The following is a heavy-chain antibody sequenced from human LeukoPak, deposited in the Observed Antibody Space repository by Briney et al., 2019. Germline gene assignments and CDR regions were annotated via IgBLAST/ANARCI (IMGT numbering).Heavy chain of an antibody. J-gene: IGHJ5*02. Sequence: GASVKVSCKASGYTFTNYDISWVRQAPGQGLEWMGWISTHSGNTKYAQKFQGRVTMTTDTSTSTAYMELRSLRSDDTAVHYCARVADSSGAWFDPWGQGTLVTVSS. CDR3: ARVADSSGAWFDP. V-gene: IGHV1-18*01. CDR1: GYTFTNYD. CDR2: ISTHSGNT. D-gene: IGHD3-22*01.